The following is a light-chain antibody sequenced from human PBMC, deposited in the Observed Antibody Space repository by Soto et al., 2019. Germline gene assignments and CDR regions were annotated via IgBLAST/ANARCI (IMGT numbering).Light chain of an antibody. CDR1: QTISSW. J-gene: IGKJ1*01. CDR3: QHYNSYSEA. V-gene: IGKV1-5*03. Sequence: DIQMTQSASTLSGSVGDRVTITCRASQTISSWLAWYQQKPGKAPKLLIYKASTLKSGVPSRFSGGGSGTEFTLTISSLQPGDFATYYCQHYNSYSEAFGQGTKVDIK. CDR2: KAS.